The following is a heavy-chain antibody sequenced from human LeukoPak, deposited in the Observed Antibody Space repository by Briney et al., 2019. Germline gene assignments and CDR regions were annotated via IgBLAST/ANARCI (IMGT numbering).Heavy chain of an antibody. Sequence: GASVKVSCKAFGYTFTSNYMHWVRQAPGQGPEWMGVISPSGGSTTYAQKFQGRVTMTEDTSTDTAYMELSSLRSEDTAVYYCATGLRPADSSGYYNDYWGQGTLVTVSS. CDR1: GYTFTSNY. D-gene: IGHD3-22*01. J-gene: IGHJ4*02. V-gene: IGHV1-46*01. CDR2: ISPSGGST. CDR3: ATGLRPADSSGYYNDY.